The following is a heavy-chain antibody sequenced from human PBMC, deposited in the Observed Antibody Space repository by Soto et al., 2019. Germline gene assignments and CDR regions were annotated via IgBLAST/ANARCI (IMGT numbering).Heavy chain of an antibody. V-gene: IGHV4-59*08. CDR1: GGSISSYY. D-gene: IGHD6-13*01. CDR3: ARLDSSSWLGSDYYYYGMDV. Sequence: PSETLSLTCTVSGGSISSYYWSWIRQPPGKGLEWIGYIYYSGSTNYNPSLKSRVTISVDTSKNQFSLKLSSVTAADTAVYYCARLDSSSWLGSDYYYYGMDVWGQGTLVTVSS. J-gene: IGHJ6*02. CDR2: IYYSGST.